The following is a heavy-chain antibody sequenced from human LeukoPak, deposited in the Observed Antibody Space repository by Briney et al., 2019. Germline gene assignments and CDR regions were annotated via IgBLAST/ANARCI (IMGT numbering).Heavy chain of an antibody. D-gene: IGHD6-13*01. CDR2: INAGNGNT. CDR1: GYTFTSYA. CDR3: ARDHFRRIAAAGYYFDY. J-gene: IGHJ4*02. V-gene: IGHV1-3*01. Sequence: GTSVKVSCKASGYTFTSYAMHWVRQAPGQRLEWMGWINAGNGNTKYSQKFQGRVTITRDTSASTAYMELSSLRSEDTAVYYCARDHFRRIAAAGYYFDYWGQGTLVTVSS.